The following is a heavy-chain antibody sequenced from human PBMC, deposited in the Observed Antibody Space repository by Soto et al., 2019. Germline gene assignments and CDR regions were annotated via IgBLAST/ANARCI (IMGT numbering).Heavy chain of an antibody. Sequence: QLRLQESGSGLVKPSQTLSLTCTVSGGSLSSGGYSWSWIRQPPGKGLEWIGYIFRAGNIYYNPSLRSRVTISVDTSKNQFSLELISVTAADTAVYFCARDGGIGGWFDPGGPGTRVPVSS. V-gene: IGHV4-30-2*01. CDR2: IFRAGNI. D-gene: IGHD2-21*01. J-gene: IGHJ5*02. CDR1: GGSLSSGGYS. CDR3: ARDGGIGGWFDP.